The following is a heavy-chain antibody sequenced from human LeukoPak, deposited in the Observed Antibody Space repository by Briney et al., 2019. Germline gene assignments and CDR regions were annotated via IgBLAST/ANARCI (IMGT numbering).Heavy chain of an antibody. J-gene: IGHJ4*02. D-gene: IGHD6-13*01. CDR2: ISGSGGST. V-gene: IGHV3-23*01. CDR1: GFTFSSYA. CDR3: ARDLSSSWYRYYFDY. Sequence: PGGSLRLSCAASGFTFSSYAMSWVRQAPGKGLEWVSAISGSGGSTYYADSVKGRFTISRDNAKNSLYLQMNSLRAEDTAVYYCARDLSSSWYRYYFDYWGQGTLVTVSS.